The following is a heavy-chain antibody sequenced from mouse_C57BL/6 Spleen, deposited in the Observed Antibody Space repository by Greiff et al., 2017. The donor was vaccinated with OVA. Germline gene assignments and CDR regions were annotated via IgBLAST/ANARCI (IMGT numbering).Heavy chain of an antibody. J-gene: IGHJ2*01. Sequence: VKLMESGAELVRPGASVTLSCKASGYTFTDYEMHWVKQTPVHGLEWIGAIDPETGGTAYNQKFKGKAILTADKSSSTAYMELRSLTSEDSAVYYCTRGGGPYYWGQGTTLTVSS. CDR1: GYTFTDYE. V-gene: IGHV1-15*01. D-gene: IGHD1-1*02. CDR2: IDPETGGT. CDR3: TRGGGPYY.